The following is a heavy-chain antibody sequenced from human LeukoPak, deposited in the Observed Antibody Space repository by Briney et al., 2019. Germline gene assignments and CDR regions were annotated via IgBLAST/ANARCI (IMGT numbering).Heavy chain of an antibody. D-gene: IGHD2-2*01. CDR2: INHSGST. Sequence: PSETLSFTCAVYGGSFSGYYWSWIRQPPGKGLEWIGEINHSGSTNYNPSLKSRVTISVDTSKNQFSLKLSPVTAADTAVYYCASDIVVVPAAMGSYYYYGMDVWGQGTTVTVSS. CDR3: ASDIVVVPAAMGSYYYYGMDV. CDR1: GGSFSGYY. J-gene: IGHJ6*02. V-gene: IGHV4-34*01.